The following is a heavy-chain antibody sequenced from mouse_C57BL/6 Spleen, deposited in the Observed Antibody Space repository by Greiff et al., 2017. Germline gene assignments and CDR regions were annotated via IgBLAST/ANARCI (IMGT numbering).Heavy chain of an antibody. CDR2: IYPGDGDT. D-gene: IGHD1-1*01. CDR1: GYAFSSYW. CDR3: ARRGRITTVVATGAMDY. V-gene: IGHV1-80*01. Sequence: QVQLQQSGAELVKPGASVKISCKASGYAFSSYWMNWVKQRPGKGLEWIGQIYPGDGDTNYNGKFKGKATLTADKSSSTAYMQLSSLTSEDSAVYFCARRGRITTVVATGAMDYWGQGTSVTVSS. J-gene: IGHJ4*01.